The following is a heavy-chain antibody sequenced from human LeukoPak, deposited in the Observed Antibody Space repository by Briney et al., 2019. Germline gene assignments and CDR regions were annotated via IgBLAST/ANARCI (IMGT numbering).Heavy chain of an antibody. CDR2: IYTSGST. CDR3: ARDIYYYGSGSFDY. J-gene: IGHJ4*02. Sequence: TSSETLSLTCTVSGGSISSYYWSWIRQPPGKGLEWIGRIYTSGSTNYNPSLKSRVTMSVDTSKNQFSLKLSSVTAADTAVYYCARDIYYYGSGSFDYWGQGTLVTVSS. CDR1: GGSISSYY. D-gene: IGHD3-10*01. V-gene: IGHV4-4*07.